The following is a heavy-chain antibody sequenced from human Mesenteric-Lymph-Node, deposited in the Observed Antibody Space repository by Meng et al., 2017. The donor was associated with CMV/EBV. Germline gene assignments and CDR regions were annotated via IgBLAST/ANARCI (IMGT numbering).Heavy chain of an antibody. CDR1: GITFSSYA. J-gene: IGHJ4*02. CDR2: ISYDGSNK. D-gene: IGHD2-15*01. V-gene: IGHV3-30*04. CDR3: ARGPSRYCSGGSCSHYFDY. Sequence: GESLKISCAASGITFSSYAMNWVRQAPGKGLEWVAVISYDGSNKYYADSVKGRFTISRDNSKNTLYLQMNSLRAEDTAVYYCARGPSRYCSGGSCSHYFDYWGQGTLVTVSS.